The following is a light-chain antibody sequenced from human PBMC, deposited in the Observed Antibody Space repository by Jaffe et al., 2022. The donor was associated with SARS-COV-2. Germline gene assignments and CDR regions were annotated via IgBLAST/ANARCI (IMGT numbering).Light chain of an antibody. CDR3: QQYKTYSRT. V-gene: IGKV1-5*03. CDR2: MAS. CDR1: QSISSW. J-gene: IGKJ1*01. Sequence: DIQMTQSPSTLSASVGDTVTITCRASQSISSWLAWYQQKPGKAPKLLIYMASSLQGGVPSRFSGSGSGTEFTLTISSLQPDDFATYYCQQYKTYSRTFGQGTKVEIK.